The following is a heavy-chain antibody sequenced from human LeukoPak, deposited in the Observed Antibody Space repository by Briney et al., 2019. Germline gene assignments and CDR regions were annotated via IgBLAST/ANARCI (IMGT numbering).Heavy chain of an antibody. V-gene: IGHV1-46*01. D-gene: IGHD6-13*01. J-gene: IGHJ3*02. CDR2: INPSGGST. CDR1: GYTFTSYY. CDR3: ARVPGSSSWYKGAFDI. Sequence: ASVKVSCKASGYTFTSYYMHWVRQAPGQGLEWMGIINPSGGSTSYAQKFQGRVTMTRDTSTSTVYMELSSLRSEDTAVYYCARVPGSSSWYKGAFDIWGQGTMVTVSS.